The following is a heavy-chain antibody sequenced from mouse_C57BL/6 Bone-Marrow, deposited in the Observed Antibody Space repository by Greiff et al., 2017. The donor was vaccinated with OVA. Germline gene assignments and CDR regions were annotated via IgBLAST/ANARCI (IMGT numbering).Heavy chain of an antibody. V-gene: IGHV5-15*04. J-gene: IGHJ4*01. CDR3: ARRGYYYGSSYAMDY. CDR1: GFTFSDYG. D-gene: IGHD1-1*01. CDR2: ISNLAYSI. Sequence: DVKLQESGGGLVQPGGSLKLSCAASGFTFSDYGMAWVRQAPRKGPEWVAFISNLAYSIYYADTVTGRFTISRENAKNTLYLEMSSLRSEDTAMYYCARRGYYYGSSYAMDYWGQGTSVTVSS.